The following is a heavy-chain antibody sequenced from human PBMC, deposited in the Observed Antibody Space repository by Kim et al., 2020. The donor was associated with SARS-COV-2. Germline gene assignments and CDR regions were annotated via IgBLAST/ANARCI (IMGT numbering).Heavy chain of an antibody. J-gene: IGHJ5*02. Sequence: SETLSLTCTVSGGSISSYYWSWIRQPPGKGLEWIGYIYYSGSTNYNPSLKSRVTISVDTSKNQFSLKLSSVTAADTAVYYCARQVTPRGNPRNWFDPWG. CDR2: IYYSGST. CDR1: GGSISSYY. V-gene: IGHV4-59*08. D-gene: IGHD3-16*01. CDR3: ARQVTPRGNPRNWFDP.